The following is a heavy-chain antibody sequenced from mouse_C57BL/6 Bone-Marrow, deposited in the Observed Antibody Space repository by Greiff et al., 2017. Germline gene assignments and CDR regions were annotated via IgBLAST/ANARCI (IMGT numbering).Heavy chain of an antibody. CDR1: GFNIKDYY. V-gene: IGHV14-2*01. CDR2: IVPEDGET. Sequence: EVQLQESGAELVKPGASVKLSCTASGFNIKDYYMPWVKQRTEQGLEWIGRIVPEDGETKYAPKFQGTATITADTSSNTAYLQLSSLTSEDTAVYYCARWVRRGFAYWGQETLVTVSA. D-gene: IGHD2-14*01. J-gene: IGHJ3*01. CDR3: ARWVRRGFAY.